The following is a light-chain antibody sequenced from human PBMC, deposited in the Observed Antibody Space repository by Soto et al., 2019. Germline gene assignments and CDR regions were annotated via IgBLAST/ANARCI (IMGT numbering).Light chain of an antibody. CDR2: GAS. V-gene: IGKV3-20*01. CDR1: ESVTSSY. J-gene: IGKJ1*01. Sequence: EIVLTQSPGTLSLSPGERATLSCRASESVTSSYLAWYQHKPGQAPSLLIYGASSRATCIPDRFSGSGSGTDFTLTISRLDPEDFAVYYCQQYGRSPMTFCQGTKVEIK. CDR3: QQYGRSPMT.